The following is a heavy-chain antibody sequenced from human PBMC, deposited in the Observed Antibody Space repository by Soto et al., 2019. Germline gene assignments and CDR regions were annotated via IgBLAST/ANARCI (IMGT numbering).Heavy chain of an antibody. Sequence: ASVKVSCKVSGYTLTELSMHWVRQAPGKGLEWMGGFDAEDGETIYAQKFQGRVTMTTDTSTDTACMELSSLRSDDTALYYCATVFITGTNDGAFDIWGQGTMVPVSS. V-gene: IGHV1-24*01. CDR2: FDAEDGET. CDR3: ATVFITGTNDGAFDI. J-gene: IGHJ3*02. CDR1: GYTLTELS. D-gene: IGHD1-20*01.